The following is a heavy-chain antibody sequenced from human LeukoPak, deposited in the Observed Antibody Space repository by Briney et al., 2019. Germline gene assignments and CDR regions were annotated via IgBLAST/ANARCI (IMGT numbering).Heavy chain of an antibody. D-gene: IGHD6-13*01. V-gene: IGHV3-21*01. Sequence: SGGSLRLSCAASGFTFSSYSMNWVRQAPGKGLEWVSSMSSSSSYIKYADSVKGRFTISRDNSKNTLYLQMNSLRAEDTAVYYCAKDLAYSSSWGMGRMDVWGKGTTVTVSS. CDR1: GFTFSSYS. CDR2: MSSSSSYI. J-gene: IGHJ6*04. CDR3: AKDLAYSSSWGMGRMDV.